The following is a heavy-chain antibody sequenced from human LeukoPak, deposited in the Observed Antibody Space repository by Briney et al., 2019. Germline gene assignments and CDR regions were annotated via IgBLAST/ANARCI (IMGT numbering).Heavy chain of an antibody. CDR3: ARDLSYGTRRFYGMDV. CDR1: GFTFSSYS. V-gene: IGHV3-21*01. D-gene: IGHD5-18*01. J-gene: IGHJ6*02. CDR2: ISRSSSDI. Sequence: GGSLRLSYAASGFTFSSYSMNWVRQAPGKGLEWVSAISRSSSDIYYADSVKGRFTVSRDNAKNSLYLQMNSLRAEDTAVYYCARDLSYGTRRFYGMDVWGQGTTVTVSS.